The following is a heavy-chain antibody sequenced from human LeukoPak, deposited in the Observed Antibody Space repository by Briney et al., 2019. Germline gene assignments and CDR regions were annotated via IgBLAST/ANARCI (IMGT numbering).Heavy chain of an antibody. D-gene: IGHD3-10*01. J-gene: IGHJ4*02. CDR3: ARDSIYSSGSYYHSY. V-gene: IGHV3-23*01. Sequence: GGSLRLSCAASGFTFSSYAMSWVRQAPGKGLEWVSAISGSGGSTYYADSVKGRFTISRDNSKNTLYLQMNSLRAEDTAVYYCARDSIYSSGSYYHSYWGQGTLVTVSS. CDR1: GFTFSSYA. CDR2: ISGSGGST.